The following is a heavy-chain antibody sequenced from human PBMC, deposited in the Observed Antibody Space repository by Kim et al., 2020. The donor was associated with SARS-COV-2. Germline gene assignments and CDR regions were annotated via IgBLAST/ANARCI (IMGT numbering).Heavy chain of an antibody. Sequence: TPSPKERVTISVDTSKNQFSLKLSSAAAADTAVYYCARGGWDARVYAISYWGQGTLVTVSS. D-gene: IGHD2-8*01. CDR3: ARGGWDARVYAISY. J-gene: IGHJ4*02. V-gene: IGHV4-34*01.